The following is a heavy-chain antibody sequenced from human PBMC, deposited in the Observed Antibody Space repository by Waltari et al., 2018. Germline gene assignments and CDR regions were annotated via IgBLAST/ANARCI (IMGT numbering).Heavy chain of an antibody. CDR3: ARDPRGYYYYYYMDV. J-gene: IGHJ6*03. CDR2: INPSSGGT. CDR1: GYTFTGYY. V-gene: IGHV1-2*02. Sequence: QVQLVQSGAEVKKPGASVKVSCKASGYTFTGYYMNWVRQAPGQGLEWRGWINPSSGGTSYAQKFQDRVTMTRDTSISTAYMELSRLRSDYTAVYYCARDPRGYYYYYYMDVWGKGTTVTISS.